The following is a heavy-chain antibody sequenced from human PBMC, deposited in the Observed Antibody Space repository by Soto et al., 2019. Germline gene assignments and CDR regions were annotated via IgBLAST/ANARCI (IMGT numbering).Heavy chain of an antibody. D-gene: IGHD2-15*01. CDR2: VFYTGST. CDR3: ASQKGYCSGGNCYLYFDF. Sequence: QLQVQESGPGLVRPSETLALTCTVSGGSISSSNYFWGWIRQPPENGLEGIGSVFYTGSTYYKSSLKSRANMSVDTSKNQVSLKLSSVTAADTAVYYCASQKGYCSGGNCYLYFDFWGQGTLVTVSS. J-gene: IGHJ4*02. V-gene: IGHV4-39*01. CDR1: GGSISSSNYF.